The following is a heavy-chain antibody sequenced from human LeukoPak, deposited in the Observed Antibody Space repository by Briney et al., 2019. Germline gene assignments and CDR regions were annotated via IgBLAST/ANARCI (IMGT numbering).Heavy chain of an antibody. D-gene: IGHD3-10*01. V-gene: IGHV3-30*03. J-gene: IGHJ4*02. CDR3: TRVGRSYYGNFDY. Sequence: PGGSLRLSCAASGFTFSSYGMHWVRQAPGKGLEWVAVISYDGSNKYYADSVKGRFTISRDNAKNTLYLQMNSLRVEDTAVYYCTRVGRSYYGNFDYWGQGTLVTVSS. CDR1: GFTFSSYG. CDR2: ISYDGSNK.